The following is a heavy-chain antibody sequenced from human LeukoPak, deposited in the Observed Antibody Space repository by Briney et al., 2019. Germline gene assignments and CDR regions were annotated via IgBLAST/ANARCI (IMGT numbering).Heavy chain of an antibody. J-gene: IGHJ6*03. CDR3: ARVSSLYYYYMDV. D-gene: IGHD2-2*01. V-gene: IGHV3-21*01. Sequence: PGGSLRLSCAASGFTFSSYAMSWVRQAPGKGLEWVSCISTSISYIYYADSVKGRFTIARDNAKNSLYLQMNSLRAEDRAVYYCARVSSLYYYYMDVWGKGATVTVSS. CDR2: ISTSISYI. CDR1: GFTFSSYA.